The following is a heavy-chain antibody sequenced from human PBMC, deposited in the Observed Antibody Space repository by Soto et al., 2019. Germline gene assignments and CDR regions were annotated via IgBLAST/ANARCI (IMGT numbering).Heavy chain of an antibody. CDR2: ISVYNGDT. Sequence: QVQLVQSGTEVKKAGSAVKVSCKTSGYTFTTYGISWIRQAPGQGLEWIAWISVYNGDTNYAQNVQGRLTMTTDTLTTTAYLELRSLRSDDTAVYYCARVYCGGDCFSGGDFDCWGQGTLVTVS. J-gene: IGHJ4*02. CDR3: ARVYCGGDCFSGGDFDC. CDR1: GYTFTTYG. V-gene: IGHV1-18*01. D-gene: IGHD2-21*01.